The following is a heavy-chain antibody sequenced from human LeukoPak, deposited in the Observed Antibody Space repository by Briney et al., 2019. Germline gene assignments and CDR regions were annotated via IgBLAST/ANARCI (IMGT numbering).Heavy chain of an antibody. Sequence: GGSLRLSCAASGFTFSSYAMHWVRQAPGKGLEWVAVISYDGSNKYYADSVKGRFTIFRDNSKNTLYLQMNSLRAEDTAVYYCARNDYGDYWGQGTLVTVSS. J-gene: IGHJ4*02. CDR2: ISYDGSNK. V-gene: IGHV3-30*04. CDR1: GFTFSSYA. CDR3: ARNDYGDY.